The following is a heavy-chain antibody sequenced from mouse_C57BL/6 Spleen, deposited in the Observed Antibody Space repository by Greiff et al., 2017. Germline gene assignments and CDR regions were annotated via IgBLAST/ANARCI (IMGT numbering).Heavy chain of an antibody. D-gene: IGHD2-5*01. CDR3: ARAGISNGYFDV. V-gene: IGHV1-52*01. CDR2: IDPSDSET. CDR1: GYTFTSYW. Sequence: QVQLQQSGAELVRPGSSVKLSCKASGYTFTSYWMHWVKQRPIQGLKWIGNIDPSDSETHYNQKFKDKATLTVDKSSSTAYMQLSSLTSEDSAVYYCARAGISNGYFDVWGTGTTVTVSS. J-gene: IGHJ1*03.